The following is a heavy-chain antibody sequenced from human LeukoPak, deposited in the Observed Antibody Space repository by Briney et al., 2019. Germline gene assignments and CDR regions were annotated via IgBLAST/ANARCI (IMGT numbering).Heavy chain of an antibody. CDR2: INHSGST. CDR3: ARMGHIEGYSYGLYFDY. Sequence: SETLSLTCAVYGGSFSSYYWSWIRQFPGKGLEWIGEINHSGSTNYNPSLKSRVTISVDTSRNQFSLTVSSVTAADTAVYYCARMGHIEGYSYGLYFDYWGQGTLVTVSS. J-gene: IGHJ4*02. CDR1: GGSFSSYY. D-gene: IGHD5-18*01. V-gene: IGHV4-34*01.